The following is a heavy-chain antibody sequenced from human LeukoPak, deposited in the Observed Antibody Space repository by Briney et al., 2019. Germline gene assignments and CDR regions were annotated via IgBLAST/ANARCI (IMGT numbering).Heavy chain of an antibody. Sequence: ASVKVSCKASGYTFTGYYMHWVRQAPGQGLEWMGWINPNSGGTNYAQKFQGRVTMTRDTSISTAYMELSRLRSDDTAVYYCARGLSLTGPHDAFDIWGQGTMVTVSS. J-gene: IGHJ3*02. CDR3: ARGLSLTGPHDAFDI. CDR1: GYTFTGYY. D-gene: IGHD2/OR15-2a*01. V-gene: IGHV1-2*02. CDR2: INPNSGGT.